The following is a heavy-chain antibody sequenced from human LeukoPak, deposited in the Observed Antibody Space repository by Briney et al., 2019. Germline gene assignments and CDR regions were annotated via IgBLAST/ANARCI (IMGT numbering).Heavy chain of an antibody. Sequence: ASVKVSRKASGYTFTSYGISWVRQAPGQGLEWMGWISAYNGNTNYAQKLQGRVTMTTDTSTSTAYMELRSLRSDDTAVYYCARVTPAATLALYYYMDVWGKGTTVTVSS. V-gene: IGHV1-18*01. D-gene: IGHD2-2*01. CDR1: GYTFTSYG. J-gene: IGHJ6*03. CDR2: ISAYNGNT. CDR3: ARVTPAATLALYYYMDV.